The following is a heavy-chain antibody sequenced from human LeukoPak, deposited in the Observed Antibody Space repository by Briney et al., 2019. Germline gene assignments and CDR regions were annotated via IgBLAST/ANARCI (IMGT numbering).Heavy chain of an antibody. D-gene: IGHD2-15*01. CDR3: ARDCSGGSCLDY. CDR1: GGTFSSYA. J-gene: IGHJ4*02. V-gene: IGHV1-69*13. CDR2: TIPIFGTA. Sequence: SVTVSCTASGGTFSSYAISWVRQAPGQGLEWMGGTIPIFGTANYAQKFQGRVTITADESTSTAYMELSSLRSEDTAVYYCARDCSGGSCLDYWGQGTLVTVSS.